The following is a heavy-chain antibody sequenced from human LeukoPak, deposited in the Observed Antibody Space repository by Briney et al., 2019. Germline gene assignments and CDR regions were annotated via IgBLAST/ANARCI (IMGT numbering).Heavy chain of an antibody. D-gene: IGHD2-15*01. CDR2: IYYSGST. Sequence: TSETLSLTCTVSGGSISSSSYYWGWIRQPPGKGLEWIGSIYYSGSTYYNPSLKSRVTISVDTSKNQFSLKLSSVTAADTAVYYCARAAKDIEGGNWFDPWGQGTLVTVSS. J-gene: IGHJ5*02. CDR1: GGSISSSSYY. CDR3: ARAAKDIEGGNWFDP. V-gene: IGHV4-39*07.